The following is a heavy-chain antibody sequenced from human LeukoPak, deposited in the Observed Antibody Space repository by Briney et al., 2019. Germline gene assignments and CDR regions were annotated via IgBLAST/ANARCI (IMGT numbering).Heavy chain of an antibody. CDR1: GFSFDDFA. Sequence: PGGSLRLSCAASGFSFDDFAMHWVRQPPGKGLEWVSGVSWNSANIVYADSVRGRFTISRDNANNSLYLQMNSLRPEDTAFYYCAKDVDGYGAKAHFDSWGQGTLVTVSS. CDR2: VSWNSANI. J-gene: IGHJ4*02. CDR3: AKDVDGYGAKAHFDS. D-gene: IGHD5-24*01. V-gene: IGHV3-9*01.